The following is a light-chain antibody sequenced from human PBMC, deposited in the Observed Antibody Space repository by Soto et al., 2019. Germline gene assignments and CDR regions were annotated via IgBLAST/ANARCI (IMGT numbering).Light chain of an antibody. CDR2: GAS. Sequence: IVLTQCPGTLSLSPGKRSTLSCWASQSIRSSYSAWYQQKPGQAPRLLIYGASTRATGIPDRFSGSGSGTDFTLTISRLEPEDFAVYYCQQYGSSGTFGQRTNVDI. V-gene: IGKV3-20*01. CDR1: QSIRSSY. J-gene: IGKJ1*01. CDR3: QQYGSSGT.